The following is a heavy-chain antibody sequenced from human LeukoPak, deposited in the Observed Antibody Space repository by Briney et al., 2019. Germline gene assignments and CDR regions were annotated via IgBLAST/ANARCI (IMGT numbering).Heavy chain of an antibody. D-gene: IGHD5-12*01. Sequence: SETLSLTCTVSGDSISSYYWNWIRRPPGQGLEWIGYIYYTGSTSYNPSLKSPVTISLDTSKSQFSLRLTSVTAADTAVYYCASHGSSGHDPLTWGQGTLVTVSS. J-gene: IGHJ4*01. CDR1: GDSISSYY. CDR3: ASHGSSGHDPLT. V-gene: IGHV4-59*08. CDR2: IYYTGST.